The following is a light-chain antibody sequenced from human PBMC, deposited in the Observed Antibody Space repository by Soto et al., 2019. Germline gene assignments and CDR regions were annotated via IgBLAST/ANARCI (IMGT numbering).Light chain of an antibody. Sequence: EIVLTQSPGTLSLSPGERATLSCRASERLSSVYLAWYQQRPGQPPRLLIYDASNRATGIPARFSGSGSGTDFTLTISSLEPEDFAVYYCQQPPLTFGGGTKVDIK. CDR2: DAS. V-gene: IGKV3-11*01. CDR3: QQPPLT. J-gene: IGKJ4*01. CDR1: ERLSSVY.